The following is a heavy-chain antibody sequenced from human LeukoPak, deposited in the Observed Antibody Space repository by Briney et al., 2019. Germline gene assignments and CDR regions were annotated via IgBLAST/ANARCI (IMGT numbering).Heavy chain of an antibody. CDR1: GFTFSSSW. CDR3: VRALNGDKDY. D-gene: IGHD7-27*01. CDR2: MNSDGSVT. J-gene: IGHJ4*02. V-gene: IGHV3-74*01. Sequence: AGGSLRLSCAASGFTFSSSWMHWVRQAPGKGLVWVSRMNSDGSVTNYADSAEGRFTISRDNAKNTLYLQMSSLRAEDTAVYYCVRALNGDKDYWGQGTLVTVSS.